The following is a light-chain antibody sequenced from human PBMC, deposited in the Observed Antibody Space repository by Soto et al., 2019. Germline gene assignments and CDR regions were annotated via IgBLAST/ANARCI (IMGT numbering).Light chain of an antibody. CDR1: QSMNAW. Sequence: DIQMTQSPSTLSASVGDRVTITCRASQSMNAWLAWYQQKPGKAPKVLIYDASSLQSGVPSRFSGSGSGTEFTLTIDSLQPDDAATYYCLRYNAFSQTFGQGTKVEI. CDR2: DAS. V-gene: IGKV1-5*01. J-gene: IGKJ1*01. CDR3: LRYNAFSQT.